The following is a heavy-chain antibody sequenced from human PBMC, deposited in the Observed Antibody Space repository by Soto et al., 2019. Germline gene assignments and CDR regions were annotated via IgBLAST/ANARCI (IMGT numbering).Heavy chain of an antibody. Sequence: PSETLSLTCTVSGGSISSGGYYWSWIRQHPGKGLEWIGYIYYSGSTYYNPSLKSRVTISVDTSKNQFSLKLSSVTAADTAVYYCARDIVPAAKFDPWGQGTLVTVSS. D-gene: IGHD2-2*01. CDR3: ARDIVPAAKFDP. V-gene: IGHV4-31*03. CDR1: GGSISSGGYY. CDR2: IYYSGST. J-gene: IGHJ5*02.